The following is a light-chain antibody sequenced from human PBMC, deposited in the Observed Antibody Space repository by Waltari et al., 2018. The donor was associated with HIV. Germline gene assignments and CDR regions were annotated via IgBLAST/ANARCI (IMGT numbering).Light chain of an antibody. CDR1: QRLVSADGNTY. CDR3: MQGNYWPIT. CDR2: KVS. Sequence: EVVLTQSPRSLPVPLGQAASMSCRSSQRLVSADGNTYLSWYPQRPGQSPRRLVYKVSSRDSGVPDRFSGGGSATHFTLNISRLEPEDVGLYYCMQGNYWPITFGGGTRVEL. J-gene: IGKJ4*01. V-gene: IGKV2-30*01.